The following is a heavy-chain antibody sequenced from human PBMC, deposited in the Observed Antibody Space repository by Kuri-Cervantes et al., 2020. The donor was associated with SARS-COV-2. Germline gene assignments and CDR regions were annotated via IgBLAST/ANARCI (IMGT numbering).Heavy chain of an antibody. V-gene: IGHV3-23*01. CDR2: IRGGGYTK. CDR1: GFTFRRYA. D-gene: IGHD4-17*01. Sequence: GEALKISFGPFGFTFRRYAMIWVRQAPGKGLEWISAIRGGGYTKYYADSVKGRFTISRDNFKYTLYLQMNNLRAEDTAVYYCARDPSGDYVGAFDFWGQGTLVTVSS. J-gene: IGHJ3*01. CDR3: ARDPSGDYVGAFDF.